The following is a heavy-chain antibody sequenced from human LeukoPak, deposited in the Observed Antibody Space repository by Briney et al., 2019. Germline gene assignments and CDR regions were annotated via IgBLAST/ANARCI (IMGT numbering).Heavy chain of an antibody. D-gene: IGHD3-10*01. J-gene: IGHJ4*02. CDR3: ARELWFGESYFDY. Sequence: GGSLRLSCAASGFTFSSYSMNWVRQAPGKGLEWVSYISSSSSYIYYADSVKGRFAISRDNAKNSLYLQMNSLRAEDTAVYYCARELWFGESYFDYWGQGTLVTVSS. V-gene: IGHV3-21*05. CDR1: GFTFSSYS. CDR2: ISSSSSYI.